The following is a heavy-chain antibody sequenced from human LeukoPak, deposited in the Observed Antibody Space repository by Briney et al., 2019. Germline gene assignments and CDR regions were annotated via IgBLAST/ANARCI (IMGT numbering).Heavy chain of an antibody. CDR1: GGSISSGGYS. V-gene: IGHV4-30-2*01. J-gene: IGHJ6*02. D-gene: IGHD3-22*01. Sequence: SETLSLTCAVSGGSISSGGYSWSWIRQPPGKGLEWIGYIYHSGSTYYNPSLKSRVTISVDRSKNQFSLKLSSVTAADTAVYYCARVGKYYYDSSGYYLPLYYYGMDVWGQGTTVTVSS. CDR2: IYHSGST. CDR3: ARVGKYYYDSSGYYLPLYYYGMDV.